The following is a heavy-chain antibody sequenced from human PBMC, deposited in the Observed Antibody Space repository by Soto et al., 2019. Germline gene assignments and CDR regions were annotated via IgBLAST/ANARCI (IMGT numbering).Heavy chain of an antibody. D-gene: IGHD6-6*01. CDR1: VFTFRSYS. CDR2: ISSSSSYI. V-gene: IGHV3-21*01. J-gene: IGHJ5*02. Sequence: LRLSXAASVFTFRSYSINWGRQAPGKGLEWVSSISSSSSYIYYADSVKGRFTISRDNAKNSVYLQMNSLRAEDTAVYYCARYSKAGFDPWGQGALVTVYS. CDR3: ARYSKAGFDP.